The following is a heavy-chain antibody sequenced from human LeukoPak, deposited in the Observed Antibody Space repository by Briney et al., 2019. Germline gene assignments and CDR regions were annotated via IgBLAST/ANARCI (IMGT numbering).Heavy chain of an antibody. CDR1: GFTFSSYA. J-gene: IGHJ4*02. V-gene: IGHV3-23*01. CDR3: ARALGYSYGYGIY. D-gene: IGHD5-18*01. CDR2: ISGSGGST. Sequence: PGGSLRLSCAASGFTFSSYAMSWVRQAPGKGLEWVSAISGSGGSTYYADSVKGRFTVSRDNAKNTMYPQMNSLRAEDSAVYYCARALGYSYGYGIYWGQGTLVTVSS.